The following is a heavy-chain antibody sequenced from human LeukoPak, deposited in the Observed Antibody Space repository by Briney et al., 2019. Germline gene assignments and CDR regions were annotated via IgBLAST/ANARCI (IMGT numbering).Heavy chain of an antibody. J-gene: IGHJ4*02. CDR1: GFTFSDYY. CDR3: ARDPRVSGYDSTGY. CDR2: ISSSGSTI. D-gene: IGHD5-12*01. V-gene: IGHV3-11*04. Sequence: TGGSLRLSCAASGFTFSDYYMSWIRQAPGKGLEWVSYISSSGSTIYYADSVKGRFTISRDNAKNSLYVQMNSLRAGDTAVYYCARDPRVSGYDSTGYWGQGTLVTVSS.